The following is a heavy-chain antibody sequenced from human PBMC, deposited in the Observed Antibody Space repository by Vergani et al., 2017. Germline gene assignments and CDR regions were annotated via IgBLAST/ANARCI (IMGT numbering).Heavy chain of an antibody. CDR2: IYYSGRT. V-gene: IGHV4-39*01. J-gene: IGHJ4*02. CDR1: GGSISSSSYY. CDR3: ARLLGSSSGGDY. Sequence: QLQLQESGPGLVKPSETLSLTCTVSGGSISSSSYYWGWIRQPPGKGLEWIGSIYYSGRTYYNPSLNSLVTISVDTSKNQFSLKLSSVTAADTAVYYCARLLGSSSGGDYWGQGTLVTVSS. D-gene: IGHD6-6*01.